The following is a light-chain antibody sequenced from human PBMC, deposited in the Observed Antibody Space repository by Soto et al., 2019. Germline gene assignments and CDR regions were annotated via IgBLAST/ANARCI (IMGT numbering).Light chain of an antibody. Sequence: QSVLTQPPSVSVAPGQKVTISFSGSSSNIGGNSVSWYQQLPGTAPKLLIYDDDKRPSGIPDRFSGSKSGTSATLGITGFRTGDEADYYCGSWDSSLSAYVFGTGTKVTVL. CDR2: DDD. CDR3: GSWDSSLSAYV. J-gene: IGLJ1*01. V-gene: IGLV1-51*01. CDR1: SSNIGGNS.